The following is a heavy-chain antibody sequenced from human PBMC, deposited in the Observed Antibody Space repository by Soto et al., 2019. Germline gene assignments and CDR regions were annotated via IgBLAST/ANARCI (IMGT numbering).Heavy chain of an antibody. Sequence: QVQLVQSGAEVKKTGSSVKVSCKASGGTFSSYAISWVRQAPGQGLEWMGGIIPISGTANYAQMFQGRVTITADESTSTAYMKLSSLRSEDTAVYYCARSQGSSTSLEIYYYYYYGMDVWGQGTTVNVSS. CDR3: ARSQGSSTSLEIYYYYYYGMDV. J-gene: IGHJ6*02. D-gene: IGHD2-2*01. CDR1: GGTFSSYA. CDR2: IIPISGTA. V-gene: IGHV1-69*01.